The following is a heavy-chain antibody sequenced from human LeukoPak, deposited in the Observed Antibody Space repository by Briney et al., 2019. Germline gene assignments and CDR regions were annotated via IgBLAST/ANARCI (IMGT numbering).Heavy chain of an antibody. Sequence: SETLSLTCTVSGGSISSYYWSWIRQPPGKGLEWIGEVNHSGSTNHNPSLKSRATISADTSKNQFSLKLSSVTAADTAVYYCARARGAVAIDYWGQGTLVTVSS. J-gene: IGHJ4*02. CDR1: GGSISSYY. V-gene: IGHV4-34*04. D-gene: IGHD6-19*01. CDR2: VNHSGST. CDR3: ARARGAVAIDY.